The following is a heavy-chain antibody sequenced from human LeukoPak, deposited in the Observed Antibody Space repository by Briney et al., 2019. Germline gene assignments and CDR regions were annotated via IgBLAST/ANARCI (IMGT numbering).Heavy chain of an antibody. D-gene: IGHD3-22*01. Sequence: GGSLRLSCAASGFTFSSYEMNWVRQAPGKGLEWVSYISSSGSTIYYADSVKGRFTISRDNAKNTLYLQMNSLRAEDTAVYYCALIGLDSSGYYYDYLDYWGQGTLVTVSS. CDR1: GFTFSSYE. CDR2: ISSSGSTI. V-gene: IGHV3-48*03. J-gene: IGHJ4*02. CDR3: ALIGLDSSGYYYDYLDY.